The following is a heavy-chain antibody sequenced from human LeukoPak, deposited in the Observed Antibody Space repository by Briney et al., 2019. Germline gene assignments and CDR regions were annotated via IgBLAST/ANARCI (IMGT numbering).Heavy chain of an antibody. D-gene: IGHD1-26*01. CDR3: ARDVGWELLFDY. V-gene: IGHV1-8*03. CDR2: MNPNSGNT. CDR1: RYTFTSYD. J-gene: IGHJ4*02. Sequence: ASVKVSCKASRYTFTSYDINWVRQATGQGLEWMGWMNPNSGNTGYAQKFQGRVTITRNTSISTAYMELSSLRSEDTAVYYCARDVGWELLFDYWGQGTLVTVSS.